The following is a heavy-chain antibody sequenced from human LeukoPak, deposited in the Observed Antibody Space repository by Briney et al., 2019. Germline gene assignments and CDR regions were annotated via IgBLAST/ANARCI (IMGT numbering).Heavy chain of an antibody. CDR1: GGSTSSYY. J-gene: IGHJ4*02. V-gene: IGHV4-59*01. D-gene: IGHD5-12*01. CDR3: ARGVRAGGYPYFDA. CDR2: IYNSGST. Sequence: PSETLSLTCTVSGGSTSSYYWSWIRQPPGKGLEWIAYIYNSGSTNYNPSLRSRVTISVDTSKNQFSLKLSSVTAADTAAYFCARGVRAGGYPYFDAWGQGTLVSVSS.